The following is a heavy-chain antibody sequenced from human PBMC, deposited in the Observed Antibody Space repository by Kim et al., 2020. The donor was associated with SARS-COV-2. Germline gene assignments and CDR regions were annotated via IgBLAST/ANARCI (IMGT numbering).Heavy chain of an antibody. J-gene: IGHJ3*02. CDR3: ARGSRAPRLRAFDI. CDR1: GGSFSGYY. V-gene: IGHV4-34*01. CDR2: INHSGST. D-gene: IGHD6-25*01. Sequence: SETLSLTCAVYGGSFSGYYWSWIRQPPGKGLEWIGEINHSGSTNYNPSLKSRVTISVDTSKNQFSLKLSSVTAADTAVYYCARGSRAPRLRAFDIWGQGTMVTVSS.